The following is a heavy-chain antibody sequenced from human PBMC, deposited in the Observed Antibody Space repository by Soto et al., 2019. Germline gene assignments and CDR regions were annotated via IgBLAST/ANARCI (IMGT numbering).Heavy chain of an antibody. D-gene: IGHD5-12*01. V-gene: IGHV3-72*01. J-gene: IGHJ4*02. CDR3: CRTRGYSQGWDFDF. CDR2: VRNKANSYTT. CDR1: GFTFSDHY. Sequence: EVQLVESGGGLVQPGGSLRLSCAAAGFTFSDHYMDWVRQAPGKGLEWVGRVRNKANSYTTQYAASVKGRFTISRDDSKNSLYLQMKCLKTEDTALYYCCRTRGYSQGWDFDFWGQGTLVTVSS.